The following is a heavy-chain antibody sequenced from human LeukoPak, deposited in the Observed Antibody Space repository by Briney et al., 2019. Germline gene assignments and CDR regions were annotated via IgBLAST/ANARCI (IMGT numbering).Heavy chain of an antibody. CDR1: GFTFSSYA. CDR3: ARMDSPGGDFPNHMIFDY. Sequence: GRSLRLSCAASGFTFSSYAMHWVRQAPGKGLEWVAVISYDGSNKYYADSVKGRFTISRDNSKNTLYLQMNSLRAEDTAVYYCARMDSPGGDFPNHMIFDYWGQGTLVTVSS. CDR2: ISYDGSNK. D-gene: IGHD4-17*01. V-gene: IGHV3-30*04. J-gene: IGHJ4*02.